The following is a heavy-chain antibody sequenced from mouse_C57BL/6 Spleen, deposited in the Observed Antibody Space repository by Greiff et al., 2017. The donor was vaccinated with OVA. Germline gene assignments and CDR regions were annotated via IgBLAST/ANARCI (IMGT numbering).Heavy chain of an antibody. Sequence: EVMLVESGGDLVKPGGSLKLSCAASGFTFSSYGMSWVRQTPDKRLEWVATISSGGSYTYYPESGKGRFTTCRDNAKNTLYLLMSSLKSEDTAMYYCARRAYGSSLYYFDYWGPGTTLTVSS. D-gene: IGHD1-1*01. CDR3: ARRAYGSSLYYFDY. CDR1: GFTFSSYG. J-gene: IGHJ2*01. V-gene: IGHV5-6*02. CDR2: ISSGGSYT.